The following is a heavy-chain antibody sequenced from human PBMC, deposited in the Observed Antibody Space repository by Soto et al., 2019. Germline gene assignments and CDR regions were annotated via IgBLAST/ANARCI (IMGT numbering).Heavy chain of an antibody. Sequence: QVQLQESGPGLVKPSETLSLTCTVSGGSFTSGSYSWSWSRQPTGKALSWLGYVYHNGRTSYNPSLKSRVSTSMDTTKNQFSLNLHSVTAAETASYFCARDFTYFDSWGQGTMVTVSS. CDR3: ARDFTYFDS. CDR2: VYHNGRT. J-gene: IGHJ4*02. V-gene: IGHV4-61*01. CDR1: GGSFTSGSYS.